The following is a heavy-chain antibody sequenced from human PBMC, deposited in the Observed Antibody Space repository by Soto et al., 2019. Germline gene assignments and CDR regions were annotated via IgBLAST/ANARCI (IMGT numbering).Heavy chain of an antibody. CDR2: ISGSGGST. CDR1: GFTFSNYA. Sequence: VQLLESGGDLVQPGGSLRLSCAASGFTFSNYAMSWVRQAPGKGLEWVSTISGSGGSTDYADSVKGRFTISRDNSKNTLYLQMNSLRAEDTAVYYCARLSLFGVPQTWGQGTLVTVSS. CDR3: ARLSLFGVPQT. D-gene: IGHD3-3*01. J-gene: IGHJ5*02. V-gene: IGHV3-23*01.